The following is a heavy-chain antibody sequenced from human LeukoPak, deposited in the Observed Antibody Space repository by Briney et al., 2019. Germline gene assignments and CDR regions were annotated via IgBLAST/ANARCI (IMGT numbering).Heavy chain of an antibody. Sequence: SETLSLTCTVSGGSVSSTEFSWGWIRQPPGKGLQWVGNLYYSGSTSYHPSLNSRVTMSVDTSKNQFSLKMTSVTAADTAVYYCARLSKGRYFDYIFDCWGQGSLVTVSS. J-gene: IGHJ4*02. CDR2: LYYSGST. CDR3: ARLSKGRYFDYIFDC. D-gene: IGHD3-9*01. CDR1: GGSVSSTEFS. V-gene: IGHV4-39*01.